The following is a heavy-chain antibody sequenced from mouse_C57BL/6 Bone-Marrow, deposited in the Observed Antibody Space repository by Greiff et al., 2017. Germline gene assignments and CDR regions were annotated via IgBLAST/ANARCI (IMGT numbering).Heavy chain of an antibody. CDR2: IDPSDSYT. CDR1: GYTFTSYW. J-gene: IGHJ3*01. D-gene: IGHD3-2*02. V-gene: IGHV1-50*01. CDR3: ARGDSSGSTFAY. Sequence: QVQLQQPGAELVKPGASVKLSCKASGYTFTSYWMQWVKQRPGQGLEWIGEIDPSDSYTNYNQKFKGKATLTVDTSSSTAYMPLSSLTSEDSAVDYCARGDSSGSTFAYWGQGTLVTVSA.